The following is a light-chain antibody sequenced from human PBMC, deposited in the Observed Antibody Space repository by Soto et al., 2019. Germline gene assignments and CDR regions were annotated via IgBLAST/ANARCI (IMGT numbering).Light chain of an antibody. CDR2: GAS. V-gene: IGKV3-20*01. CDR3: QQYGSSPIT. J-gene: IGKJ5*01. CDR1: QSVSDY. Sequence: IGRTQSPATLSLAPGERATRSCRASQSVSDYLAWYQQKPGQAPRLLIYGASSRATGIPDRFSGSGSGTDFTLTISRLEPEDFAVYYCQQYGSSPITFGQGTRLEIK.